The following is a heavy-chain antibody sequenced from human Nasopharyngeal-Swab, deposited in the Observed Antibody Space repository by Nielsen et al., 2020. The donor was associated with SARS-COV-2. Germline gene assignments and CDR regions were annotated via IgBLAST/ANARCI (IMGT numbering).Heavy chain of an antibody. CDR1: GFTFSSYG. J-gene: IGHJ6*03. V-gene: IGHV3-33*01. Sequence: GGSLRLSCAASGFTFSSYGMHWVRQAPGKGLEWVAVIWHEGSNKYYADSVKGRFTISRDNPKNTLYLQMNSLRAEDTAVYYCARDGPSGYCTNGVCYSYYMDVWGKGTTVTVSS. D-gene: IGHD2-8*01. CDR2: IWHEGSNK. CDR3: ARDGPSGYCTNGVCYSYYMDV.